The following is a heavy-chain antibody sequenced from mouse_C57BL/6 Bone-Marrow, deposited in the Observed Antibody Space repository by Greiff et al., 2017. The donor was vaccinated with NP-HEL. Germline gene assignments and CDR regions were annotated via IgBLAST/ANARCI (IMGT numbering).Heavy chain of an antibody. CDR1: GYSFTDYN. Sequence: VQLKESGPELVKPGASVKISCKASGYSFTDYNMNWVKQSHGKSLEWIGVINPNYGTTSYNQKFKGKATLTVDQSSSTAYMQLNSLTSEDSAVYYCARADVLWLRQTGFAYWGQGTLVTVSA. J-gene: IGHJ3*01. CDR3: ARADVLWLRQTGFAY. D-gene: IGHD2-2*01. CDR2: INPNYGTT. V-gene: IGHV1-39*01.